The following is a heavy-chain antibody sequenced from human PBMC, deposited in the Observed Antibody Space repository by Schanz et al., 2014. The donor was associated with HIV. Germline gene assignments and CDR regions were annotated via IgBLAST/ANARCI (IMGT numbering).Heavy chain of an antibody. CDR3: ARVASAVDGADYGMDV. CDR1: GFIFSDYS. CDR2: MIWNNGI. Sequence: ELQLAESGGRLEQPGGSLRLSCAASGFIFSDYSMNWVRQAPGKGLEWVAHMIWNNGIYYADSVKGRFTISRDNAKNTLYLQMNSLRVEDTAVYYCARVASAVDGADYGMDVWGLGTTVTVSS. D-gene: IGHD2-15*01. J-gene: IGHJ6*02. V-gene: IGHV3-48*01.